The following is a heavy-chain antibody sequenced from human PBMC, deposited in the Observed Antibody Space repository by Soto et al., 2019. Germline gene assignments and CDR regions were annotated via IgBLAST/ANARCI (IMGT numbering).Heavy chain of an antibody. Sequence: SVKVSCKASVGTFSSYAISWVRQAPGQGLEWMGGIIPIFGTANYAQKFQGRVTITADESTSTAYMELSSLRSEDTAVYYCARGYSYAGGLFDYWGQGTLVTVSS. CDR3: ARGYSYAGGLFDY. V-gene: IGHV1-69*13. J-gene: IGHJ4*02. CDR1: VGTFSSYA. CDR2: IIPIFGTA. D-gene: IGHD5-18*01.